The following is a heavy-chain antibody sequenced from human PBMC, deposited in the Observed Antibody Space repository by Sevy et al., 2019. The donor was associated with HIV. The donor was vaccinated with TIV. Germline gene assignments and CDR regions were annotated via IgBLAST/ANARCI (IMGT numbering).Heavy chain of an antibody. Sequence: GGSLRLSCVASGFTFSSYAMSWVRQAPGKGLEWVSAISGSGGSTYYADSVKGRFTISRDNSKNTLYLQMNSLRAEDTAVYYCAKELGYCSSTSCPDSPLVFDYWGQGTLVTVSS. J-gene: IGHJ4*02. CDR3: AKELGYCSSTSCPDSPLVFDY. CDR2: ISGSGGST. CDR1: GFTFSSYA. V-gene: IGHV3-23*01. D-gene: IGHD2-2*01.